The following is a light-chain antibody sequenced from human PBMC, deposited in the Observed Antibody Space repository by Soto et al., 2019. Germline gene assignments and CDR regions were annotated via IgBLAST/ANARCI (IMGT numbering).Light chain of an antibody. CDR3: GTWDSSLIGGI. CDR2: DNN. Sequence: QSVLTQPPSVSAAPGQKVTISCSGSSSNIGNNYVSWYRQLPGTAPRLLIYDNNKRPSGIPDRFSGSKSGTSATLDITGLQTGDEADHYCGTWDSSLIGGIFGGGTKLTVL. J-gene: IGLJ2*01. V-gene: IGLV1-51*01. CDR1: SSNIGNNY.